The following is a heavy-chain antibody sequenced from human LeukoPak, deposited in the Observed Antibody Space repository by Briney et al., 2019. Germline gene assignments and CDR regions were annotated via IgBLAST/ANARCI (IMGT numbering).Heavy chain of an antibody. Sequence: MTGGSLRLSCAASGFTFSSYSMNWVRQAPGKGLEWVSSISSSNSYIYYADSVKGRFTISRDNAKNSLYLQMNSLRAEDTAVYYCARETYYYDGSGYSGAGYFDYWGQGTLVTVPS. J-gene: IGHJ4*02. D-gene: IGHD3-22*01. CDR1: GFTFSSYS. CDR3: ARETYYYDGSGYSGAGYFDY. CDR2: ISSSNSYI. V-gene: IGHV3-21*01.